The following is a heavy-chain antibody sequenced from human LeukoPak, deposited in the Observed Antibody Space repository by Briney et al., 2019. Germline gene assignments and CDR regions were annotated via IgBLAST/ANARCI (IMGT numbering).Heavy chain of an antibody. Sequence: ASVKVSCKASGYTFTGYDMHWVRQAPGQGLEWMGWINGNSGGTNYAQKVQGRVTMTRDTSISTAYMELSRLRSDDTAVYYCARDVVTMVRGVIPWFDPWGQGTLVTVSS. CDR3: ARDVVTMVRGVIPWFDP. V-gene: IGHV1-2*02. D-gene: IGHD3-10*01. CDR1: GYTFTGYD. J-gene: IGHJ5*02. CDR2: INGNSGGT.